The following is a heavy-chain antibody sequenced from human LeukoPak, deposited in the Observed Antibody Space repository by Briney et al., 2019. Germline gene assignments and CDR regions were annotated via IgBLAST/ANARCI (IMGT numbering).Heavy chain of an antibody. V-gene: IGHV1-2*02. CDR2: INPHSGGT. D-gene: IGHD5-18*01. J-gene: IGHJ6*03. Sequence: ASVKVSCKASGYTFTAYYIHWVRQAPGQGLEWMGWINPHSGGTNSTQKFQDRVTMTRDTSISTVYMELSRMRSDDTAVYYCARDRDSYGDYYFFYMAVWGKGTRSPSP. CDR3: ARDRDSYGDYYFFYMAV. CDR1: GYTFTAYY.